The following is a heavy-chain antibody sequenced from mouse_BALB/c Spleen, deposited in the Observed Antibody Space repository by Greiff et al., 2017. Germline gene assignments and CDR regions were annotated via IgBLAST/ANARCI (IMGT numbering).Heavy chain of an antibody. CDR1: GYTFTDYN. Sequence: VQLQQSGAELVKPGASVKIPCKASGYTFTDYNMDWVKQSHGKSLEWIGDINPNNGGTNYNQKFKGKATLTVDKSSSTAYMELRSLTSEDTAVYYCARGGPIYYGFNWGQGTLVTVSA. D-gene: IGHD2-2*01. J-gene: IGHJ3*01. CDR3: ARGGPIYYGFN. CDR2: INPNNGGT. V-gene: IGHV1-18*01.